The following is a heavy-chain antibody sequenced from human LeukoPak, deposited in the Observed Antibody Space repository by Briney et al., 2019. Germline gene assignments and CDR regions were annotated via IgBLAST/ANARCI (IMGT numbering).Heavy chain of an antibody. CDR1: GGSIISSSYY. J-gene: IGHJ5*02. CDR2: IYYSGST. V-gene: IGHV4-39*01. CDR3: PRHGGILTGYLIDP. Sequence: PSETLSLTCTVSGGSIISSSYYWGWIRQPPGKGREWIGSIYYSGSTYYNPSFKARVTISVDTSKNQFTLKPSSVTAAATAVNYCPRHGGILTGYLIDPWGQGTLVTVSS. D-gene: IGHD3-9*01.